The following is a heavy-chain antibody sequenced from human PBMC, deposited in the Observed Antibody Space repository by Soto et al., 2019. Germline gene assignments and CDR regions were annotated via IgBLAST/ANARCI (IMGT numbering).Heavy chain of an antibody. J-gene: IGHJ6*02. CDR3: AKDETSYNTGDGMDV. D-gene: IGHD1-26*01. CDR2: ISYDGSNK. V-gene: IGHV3-30*18. Sequence: GGSLRLSCAASGFTFSSYGMHWVRQAPGKGLEWVAVISYDGSNKYYADSVKGRFTISRDNSKNTLYLQMNSLRAEDTAVYYCAKDETSYNTGDGMDVWGQGTTVTVSS. CDR1: GFTFSSYG.